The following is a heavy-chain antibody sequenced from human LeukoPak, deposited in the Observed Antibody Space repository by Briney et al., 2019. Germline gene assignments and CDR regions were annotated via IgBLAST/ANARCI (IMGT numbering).Heavy chain of an antibody. D-gene: IGHD3-10*01. CDR1: GASVTSGGFY. Sequence: SETLSLTCSVSGASVTSGGFYWGWLRQPPGKGPEWIATVYYTGSTYYNPSLKSRVTISIDTSKNQFSLRLTSVTTTDTAIYHCARHSGSGSLSRPFDPWGQGSLVAVSS. J-gene: IGHJ5*02. V-gene: IGHV4-39*01. CDR2: VYYTGST. CDR3: ARHSGSGSLSRPFDP.